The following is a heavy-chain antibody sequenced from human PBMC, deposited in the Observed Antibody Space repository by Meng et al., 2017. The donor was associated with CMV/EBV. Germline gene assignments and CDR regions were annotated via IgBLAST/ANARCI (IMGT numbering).Heavy chain of an antibody. D-gene: IGHD1-7*01. CDR2: IYYSGST. CDR1: GGSISSYY. CDR3: ARGGGITGTTIEY. V-gene: IGHV4-59*01. J-gene: IGHJ4*02. Sequence: SETLSLTCTVSGGSISSYYWSWIRQPPGKGLEWIGYIYYSGSTNYNPSLKSRVTISVDTSKNQFSLKLSSVNAADTAVNYCARGGGITGTTIEYWGQGTLVTVSS.